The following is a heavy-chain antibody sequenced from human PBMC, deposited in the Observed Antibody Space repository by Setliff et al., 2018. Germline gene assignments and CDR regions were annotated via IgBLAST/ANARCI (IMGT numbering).Heavy chain of an antibody. CDR3: VRDKDKDFDF. V-gene: IGHV3-11*05. CDR2: ISVSGSYI. Sequence: GESLTLSCAASGFTFSDYYMSWIRQAPGKGLEWISYISVSGSYIDYADSVKGRFTISRDNAKSSLYLQISSLRVEDTAVYYCVRDKDKDFDFWGQGTLVTVSS. CDR1: GFTFSDYY. J-gene: IGHJ4*02.